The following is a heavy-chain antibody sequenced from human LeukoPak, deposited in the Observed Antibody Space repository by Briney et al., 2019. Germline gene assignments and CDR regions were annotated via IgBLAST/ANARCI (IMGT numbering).Heavy chain of an antibody. CDR1: GGSFSGYY. Sequence: KPSETLSLTCAVYGGSFSGYYWSWIRQPPGKGLEWIGEINHSGSTNYNPSLKSRVTISVDTSKNQFSLKLSSVTAADTAVYYCARGGYYYDSSGYAPVDWGQGTLVTVSS. CDR2: INHSGST. J-gene: IGHJ4*02. CDR3: ARGGYYYDSSGYAPVD. V-gene: IGHV4-34*01. D-gene: IGHD3-22*01.